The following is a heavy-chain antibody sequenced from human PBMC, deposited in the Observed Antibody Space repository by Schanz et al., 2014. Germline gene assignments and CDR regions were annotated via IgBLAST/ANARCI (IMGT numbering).Heavy chain of an antibody. D-gene: IGHD1-26*01. CDR2: IGGSDGNT. CDR1: NNTFTSYS. V-gene: IGHV1-18*04. J-gene: IGHJ4*02. Sequence: QVQLVQSGAEVKKPGASVKVSCKASNNTFTSYSIHWVRQAPGQGLEWMGWIGGSDGNTNFAQKFQGRVTMTTDTSTSTVYMELRSLTSDDSAVYYCARDRDQWDGNYLDYWGQGTLVTVSS. CDR3: ARDRDQWDGNYLDY.